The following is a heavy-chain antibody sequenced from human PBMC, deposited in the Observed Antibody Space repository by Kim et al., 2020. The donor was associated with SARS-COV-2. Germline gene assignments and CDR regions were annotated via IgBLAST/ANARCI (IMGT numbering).Heavy chain of an antibody. Sequence: TLSLTCTVSGGSISSGGYYWSWIRQHPGKGLEWIGYIYYSGSTYYNPSLKSRVTISVDTSKNQFSLKLSSVTAADTAVYYCARVTYYDYVWGSYRGGSGGLYYFDYWGQGTLVTVSS. J-gene: IGHJ4*02. CDR3: ARVTYYDYVWGSYRGGSGGLYYFDY. CDR1: GGSISSGGYY. V-gene: IGHV4-31*03. D-gene: IGHD3-16*02. CDR2: IYYSGST.